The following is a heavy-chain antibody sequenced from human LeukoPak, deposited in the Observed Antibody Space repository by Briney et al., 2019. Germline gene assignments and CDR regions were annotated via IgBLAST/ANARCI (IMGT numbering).Heavy chain of an antibody. Sequence: ASVKVSCKASGYTFTSYFMHWVRQAPGQGLEWMGIINPSDRSTGYAQKFQGRVTVTRDTSTSTVYMELRSLTSEDTAVYYCARELYYDNIWTDYWGQGTLVTVSS. J-gene: IGHJ4*02. D-gene: IGHD3-22*01. CDR3: ARELYYDNIWTDY. V-gene: IGHV1-46*01. CDR1: GYTFTSYF. CDR2: INPSDRST.